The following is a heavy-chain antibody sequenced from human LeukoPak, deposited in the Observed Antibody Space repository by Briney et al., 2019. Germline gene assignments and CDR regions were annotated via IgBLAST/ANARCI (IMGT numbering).Heavy chain of an antibody. D-gene: IGHD1-26*01. V-gene: IGHV3-72*01. CDR3: ARSRLGALDY. J-gene: IGHJ4*02. CDR1: GFFFSDPY. Sequence: GGSLRLSCAASGFFFSDPYMEWVRQAPGKGLEWVGRIKNKAKSYTTEYAASVKGRFTNSRDDSKNSLYLQMDSLKTEDTAVYFCARSRLGALDYWGQGTLVTVSS. CDR2: IKNKAKSYTT.